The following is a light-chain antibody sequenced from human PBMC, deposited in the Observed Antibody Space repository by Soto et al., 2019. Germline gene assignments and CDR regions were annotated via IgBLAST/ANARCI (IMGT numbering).Light chain of an antibody. CDR2: DTT. CDR1: IDTVTTSHW. J-gene: IGLJ7*01. CDR3: LLSYNGAPAV. V-gene: IGLV7-46*01. Sequence: QAVVTQESSLTVSPGGTVTLTCDSSIDTVTTSHWPYWFQQKPGHAPKTLMYDTTNRHPWTPARFSGSILGGKAALILSGAQPEDEAEYYCLLSYNGAPAVFGGGTQLTVL.